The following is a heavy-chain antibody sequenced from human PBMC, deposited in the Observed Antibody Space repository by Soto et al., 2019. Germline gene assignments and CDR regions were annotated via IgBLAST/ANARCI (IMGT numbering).Heavy chain of an antibody. CDR1: GYGITIDR. V-gene: IGHV1-18*01. D-gene: IGHD3-3*01. Sequence: PVKVYRKTAGYGITIDRISCVRHAPGQGLEWMGWISAYNGNTNYAQKLQGRVTMTTDTSTSTAYMELRSLRSDDTAVYYCARDPNDFWSGYYPQRYMDVWGKGTTVTVSS. CDR2: ISAYNGNT. J-gene: IGHJ6*03. CDR3: ARDPNDFWSGYYPQRYMDV.